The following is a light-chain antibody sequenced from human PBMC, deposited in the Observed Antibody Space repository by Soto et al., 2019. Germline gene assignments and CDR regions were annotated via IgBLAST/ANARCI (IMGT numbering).Light chain of an antibody. CDR3: QSYDSSLSGSV. CDR2: GNS. Sequence: QSVLTQPPSVSRAPGQRVTISCTGSSSDIGATYHVHWYQQLPGTAPKLLIYGNSNRPSGVPDRFSGSKSGTSASLAITGLQAEDEADYYCQSYDSSLSGSVFGGGTKLTV. CDR1: SSDIGATYH. V-gene: IGLV1-40*01. J-gene: IGLJ3*02.